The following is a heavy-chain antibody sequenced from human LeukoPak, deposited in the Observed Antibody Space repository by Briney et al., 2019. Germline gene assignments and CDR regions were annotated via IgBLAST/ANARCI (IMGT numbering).Heavy chain of an antibody. D-gene: IGHD6-13*01. Sequence: GGSLRLSCAASGFTFSSYAMSWVRQAPGKGLEWVSAISGSCGSTYYADAVKGRFTISRDNSQNTLYLQMNSMRAEDTAVYYCAKALPQQLVLVGDYFDYWGQGTLVTVSS. CDR3: AKALPQQLVLVGDYFDY. V-gene: IGHV3-23*01. J-gene: IGHJ4*02. CDR2: ISGSCGST. CDR1: GFTFSSYA.